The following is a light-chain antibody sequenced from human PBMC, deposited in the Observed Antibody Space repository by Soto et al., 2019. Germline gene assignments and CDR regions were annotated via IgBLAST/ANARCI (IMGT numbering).Light chain of an antibody. CDR1: QSVGSH. J-gene: IGKJ1*01. Sequence: EIVMTQSPGTLSVSPGERATLSCRASQSVGSHLAWYQQKPGQAPRLLIYGASTRATDIPARFSGSGSGTEFTLTISSLQSEDLAVYSCQQYNDRPQVTFGQGTKVEIK. CDR2: GAS. V-gene: IGKV3-15*01. CDR3: QQYNDRPQVT.